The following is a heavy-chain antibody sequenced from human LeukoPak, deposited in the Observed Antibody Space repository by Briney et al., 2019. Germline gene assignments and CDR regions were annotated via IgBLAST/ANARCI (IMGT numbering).Heavy chain of an antibody. D-gene: IGHD1-26*01. CDR1: GYTFTSYG. V-gene: IGHV1-18*01. CDR2: ISAYNGNT. Sequence: GASVKVSCKASGYTFTSYGISWVRQAPGQGLEWMGWISAYNGNTNYAQKLQGRVTMTTDTSTSTAYMELRSLRSDDTAVYYCARLVGAMSVNWFDPWGQGTLVTVSS. CDR3: ARLVGAMSVNWFDP. J-gene: IGHJ5*02.